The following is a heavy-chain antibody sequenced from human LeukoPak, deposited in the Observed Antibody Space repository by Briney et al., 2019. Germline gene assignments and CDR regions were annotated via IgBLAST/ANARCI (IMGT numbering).Heavy chain of an antibody. V-gene: IGHV1-46*01. CDR3: ARSREIYYFDY. CDR2: INPSGGST. D-gene: IGHD5-24*01. Sequence: ASVKVSCKASGYTFTSYYMHWVRQAPGQGLEWMGIINPSGGSTSYAQKSQGRVTMTRDTSTSTVYMELSSLRSEDTAVYYCARSREIYYFDYWGQGTLVTVSS. J-gene: IGHJ4*02. CDR1: GYTFTSYY.